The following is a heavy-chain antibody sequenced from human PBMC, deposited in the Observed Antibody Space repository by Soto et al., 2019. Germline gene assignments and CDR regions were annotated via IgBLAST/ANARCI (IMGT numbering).Heavy chain of an antibody. CDR1: GFTLNNYF. D-gene: IGHD1-26*01. Sequence: GGSLRLSCAASGFTLNNYFMSWVRQAPGEGLEWVANIKQDGSEIYYVDSVKGRFTISRDNAKNSLYLQMGGLRAEDTAVYYCARNWREDYYGMDVWGQGTTVTVS. J-gene: IGHJ6*02. CDR3: ARNWREDYYGMDV. CDR2: IKQDGSEI. V-gene: IGHV3-7*03.